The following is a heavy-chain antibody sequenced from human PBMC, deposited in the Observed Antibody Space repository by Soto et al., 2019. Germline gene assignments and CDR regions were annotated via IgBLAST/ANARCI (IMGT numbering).Heavy chain of an antibody. CDR3: ARRSSSWYFDY. CDR2: ISGSDGST. J-gene: IGHJ4*02. V-gene: IGHV3-23*01. D-gene: IGHD6-13*01. CDR1: GFTFSSYA. Sequence: EVPLLESGGGLVQPGGSLRLSCAASGFTFSSYAMNWVSQAPGKGLEWVSVISGSDGSTYYADSVKGRFTISRDNSQNTLNLQMNSLRAEDTAVYYCARRSSSWYFDYWGQGTLVTVSS.